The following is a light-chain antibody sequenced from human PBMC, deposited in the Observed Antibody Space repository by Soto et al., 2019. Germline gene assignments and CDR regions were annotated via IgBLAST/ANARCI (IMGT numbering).Light chain of an antibody. CDR1: HTISSSY. Sequence: EIVLTQSPGTLSLSPGERATLSCRASHTISSSYLAWYQQKPGQAPRLLMYGISRRATGIPDRFSGSGSGTDVLLTITRLEPEDFAVNYSQQYVTSSPRTFGQGTKVEI. CDR3: QQYVTSSPRT. J-gene: IGKJ1*01. V-gene: IGKV3-20*01. CDR2: GIS.